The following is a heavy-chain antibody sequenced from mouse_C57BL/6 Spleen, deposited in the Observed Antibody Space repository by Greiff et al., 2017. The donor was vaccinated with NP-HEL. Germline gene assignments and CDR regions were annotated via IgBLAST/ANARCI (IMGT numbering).Heavy chain of an antibody. CDR2: INYDGSST. Sequence: EVQRVESEGGLVQPGSSMKLSCTASGFTFSDYYMAWVRQVPEKGLEWVANINYDGSSTYYLDSLKSRFIISRDNAKNILYLQMSSLKSEDTATYYCAREGGLRGYFDYWGQGTTLTVSS. V-gene: IGHV5-16*01. CDR1: GFTFSDYY. D-gene: IGHD2-4*01. CDR3: AREGGLRGYFDY. J-gene: IGHJ2*01.